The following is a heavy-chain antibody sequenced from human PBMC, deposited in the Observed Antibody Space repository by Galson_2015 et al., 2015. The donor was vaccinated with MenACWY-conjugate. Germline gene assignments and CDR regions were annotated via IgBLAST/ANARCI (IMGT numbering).Heavy chain of an antibody. CDR3: AKTYCSRTNCREPNWYFDL. V-gene: IGHV3-23*01. J-gene: IGHJ2*01. D-gene: IGHD2-2*01. CDR2: MSGSGGSR. CDR1: GFIFSSYA. Sequence: SLRLSCAASGFIFSSYAMSWVRQAPGKGLEWVSAMSGSGGSRNYADSVKGRFTISRDNSKNTLYLQMNSLRAGDTAVYYCAKTYCSRTNCREPNWYFDLWGRGTLVTVSS.